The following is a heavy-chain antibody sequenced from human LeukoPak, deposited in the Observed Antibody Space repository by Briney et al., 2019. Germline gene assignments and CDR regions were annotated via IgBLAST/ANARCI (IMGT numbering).Heavy chain of an antibody. Sequence: GGSLRLSCAASGFTFSSYGMNWVRQAPGKGLEWVSSISSSSSYIYYADSVKGRFTISRDNAKNSLYLQMNSLRAEDTAVYYCARDREVTIYYYYGMDVWGQGTTVTVSS. V-gene: IGHV3-21*01. CDR2: ISSSSSYI. CDR3: ARDREVTIYYYYGMDV. CDR1: GFTFSSYG. D-gene: IGHD4-17*01. J-gene: IGHJ6*02.